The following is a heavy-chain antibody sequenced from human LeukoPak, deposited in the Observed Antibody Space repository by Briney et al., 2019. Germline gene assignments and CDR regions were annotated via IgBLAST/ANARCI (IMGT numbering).Heavy chain of an antibody. V-gene: IGHV3-30*18. CDR3: AKDLVQTEYSGDWGAEYFHH. D-gene: IGHD2-21*02. J-gene: IGHJ1*01. CDR2: ISYDGSNK. Sequence: PGGSLRLSCAASGFTLSSYGMHWVRQAPGKGLEWVAVISYDGSNKYYADSVKGRFTISRDNSKNTMYLQMNSLRPEDTSVYFCAKDLVQTEYSGDWGAEYFHHWGQGPLVTVSS. CDR1: GFTLSSYG.